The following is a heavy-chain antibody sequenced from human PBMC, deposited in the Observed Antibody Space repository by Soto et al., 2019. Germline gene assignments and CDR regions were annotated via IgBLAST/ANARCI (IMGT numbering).Heavy chain of an antibody. CDR2: IYYSGST. J-gene: IGHJ4*02. CDR3: ARGSHDILTGYLEAPFDY. V-gene: IGHV4-31*03. D-gene: IGHD3-9*01. Sequence: SETLSLTCTVSDGSISSGGYYWSWIRQHPGKGLEWIGYIYYSGSTYYNPSLKSRVTISVDTSKNQFSLKLSSVTAADTAVYYCARGSHDILTGYLEAPFDYWGQGTLVTVSS. CDR1: DGSISSGGYY.